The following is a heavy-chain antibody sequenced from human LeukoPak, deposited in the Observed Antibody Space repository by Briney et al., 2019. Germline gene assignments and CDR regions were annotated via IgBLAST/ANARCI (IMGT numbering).Heavy chain of an antibody. CDR2: INPNSGGT. CDR1: GYTFKGYY. D-gene: IGHD2-15*01. V-gene: IGHV1-2*02. CDR3: ARGWQDIVVEDAFDI. Sequence: GASVKVSCKASGYTFKGYYMHWVRQAPGQGLEWMGWINPNSGGTNYAQKLQGRVTMTRDTSISTAYMELSRLRSDDTAVYYCARGWQDIVVEDAFDIWGQGTMVTVSS. J-gene: IGHJ3*02.